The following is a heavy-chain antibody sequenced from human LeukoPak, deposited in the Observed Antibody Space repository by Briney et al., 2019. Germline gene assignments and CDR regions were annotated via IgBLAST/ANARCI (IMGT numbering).Heavy chain of an antibody. CDR3: VKEYSSGCPDY. J-gene: IGHJ4*02. Sequence: GRPLRLSCAASGFTFTHYGMHWVRQAPGKGLERVAVISDEGSNEYYADSVKGRFTISRDNSKNTLYLQMNSLRAEDTAMYYCVKEYSSGCPDYWGQGTLVTVSS. D-gene: IGHD6-19*01. CDR2: ISDEGSNE. CDR1: GFTFTHYG. V-gene: IGHV3-30*18.